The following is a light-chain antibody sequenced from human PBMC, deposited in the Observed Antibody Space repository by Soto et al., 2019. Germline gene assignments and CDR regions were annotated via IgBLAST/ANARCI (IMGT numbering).Light chain of an antibody. Sequence: QSALTQPASVSGSPGQSITSSCTGTSSDVGSYNLVSWYQQHPGKAPKLMIYEGSKRPSGVSNRFSGSKSGNTASLTISGLQAEDEADYYCCSYAGSPYVFGTGTKLTVL. V-gene: IGLV2-23*01. J-gene: IGLJ1*01. CDR3: CSYAGSPYV. CDR2: EGS. CDR1: SSDVGSYNL.